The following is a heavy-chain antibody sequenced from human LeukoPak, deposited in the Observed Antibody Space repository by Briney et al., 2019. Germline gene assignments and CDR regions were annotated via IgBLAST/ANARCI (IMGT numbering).Heavy chain of an antibody. Sequence: SGPTLVKPTQTLTLTCTFSGFSLSTSGVGVGWIRQPPGKAPEWLALIYWDDDKRYSPSLKSRLTITKDTSKNQVVLTMTNMDPVDTATYYCAHRRGSYHYFDYWGQGTLVTVPS. CDR3: AHRRGSYHYFDY. D-gene: IGHD1-26*01. CDR2: IYWDDDK. V-gene: IGHV2-5*02. CDR1: GFSLSTSGVG. J-gene: IGHJ4*02.